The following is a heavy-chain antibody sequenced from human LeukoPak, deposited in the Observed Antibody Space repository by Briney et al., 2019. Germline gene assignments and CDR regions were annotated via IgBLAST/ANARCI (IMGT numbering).Heavy chain of an antibody. CDR1: GGTFTSYA. Sequence: SVKVSCKASGGTFTSYAISWVGQAPGQGLEWMGRIIPIIGIANNAQKFQGRVTITADQSTSTAYMELSSLRSEDTALYYCAIALEAGVDHSLLRYWGQGTLVTVSS. J-gene: IGHJ4*02. CDR2: IIPIIGIA. V-gene: IGHV1-69*04. CDR3: AIALEAGVDHSLLRY. D-gene: IGHD3-3*01.